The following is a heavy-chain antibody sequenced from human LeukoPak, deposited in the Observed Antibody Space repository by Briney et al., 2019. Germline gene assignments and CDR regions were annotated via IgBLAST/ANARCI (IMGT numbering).Heavy chain of an antibody. CDR3: ARHRPLLVNNFDY. CDR1: VYSFTSFW. V-gene: IGHV5-10-1*01. CDR2: IDPSDSYT. Sequence: GESLKISCKGSVYSFTSFWIIWVRQMPGKGLEWMGRIDPSDSYTNYSPSFQGHVTISADKSISTAYLQWSSLKASDTAMHYCARHRPLLVNNFDYWGQGILVTVSS. D-gene: IGHD6-13*01. J-gene: IGHJ4*02.